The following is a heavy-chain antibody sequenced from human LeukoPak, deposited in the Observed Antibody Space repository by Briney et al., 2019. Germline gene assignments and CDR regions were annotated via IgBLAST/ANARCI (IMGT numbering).Heavy chain of an antibody. D-gene: IGHD2-2*01. J-gene: IGHJ4*02. Sequence: GGSLRLSCAASGFSFNSYPMHWVRQAPGKGLEGVTVIADDGRDKHYADSAKGRFTISRDNAKNSLYLQMNSLRAEDTAVYYCARGRRWDIVVVPAVTGGLYWGQGTLVTVSS. CDR1: GFSFNSYP. V-gene: IGHV3-30*07. CDR2: IADDGRDK. CDR3: ARGRRWDIVVVPAVTGGLY.